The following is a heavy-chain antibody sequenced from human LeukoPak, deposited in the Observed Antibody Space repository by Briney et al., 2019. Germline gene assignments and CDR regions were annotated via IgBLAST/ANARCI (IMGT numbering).Heavy chain of an antibody. CDR3: ASLRGDY. CDR1: GGSISSSSYY. CDR2: IYYSGST. V-gene: IGHV4-39*07. Sequence: SETLSLTCTVSGGSISSSSYYWGWIRQPPGKGLEWIGSIYYSGSTDYNPSLESRVTISVDTSKDHFSLRLTSVTAADTAVYYCASLRGDYWGQGILVTVSS. J-gene: IGHJ4*02.